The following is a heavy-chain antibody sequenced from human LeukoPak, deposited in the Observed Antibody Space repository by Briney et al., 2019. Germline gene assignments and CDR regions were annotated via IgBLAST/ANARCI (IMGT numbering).Heavy chain of an antibody. J-gene: IGHJ3*02. V-gene: IGHV3-30*03. CDR3: ASEGIAAAADI. CDR2: ISYDGSNK. Sequence: PGGSLRLSCAAPGFTFSSYGMHWVRQAPGKGLEGVAVISYDGSNKYYADSVKGRFTISRDNSKNTLYLQMNSLRGEDTAVYYCASEGIAAAADIWGQGTMVTVSS. D-gene: IGHD6-13*01. CDR1: GFTFSSYG.